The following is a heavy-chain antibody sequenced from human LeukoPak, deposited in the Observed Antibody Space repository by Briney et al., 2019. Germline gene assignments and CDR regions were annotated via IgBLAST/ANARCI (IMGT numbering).Heavy chain of an antibody. J-gene: IGHJ4*02. Sequence: SETLSLTCTVSGGSISSSSYYWGWIRQPPGKGLEWIGSIYYSGSTYYNPSLKSRVTISVDTSKNQFSLKLSSVTAADTAVYYCARGVRQRGYYVGYYFDYWGQGTLVTVSS. V-gene: IGHV4-39*07. CDR2: IYYSGST. D-gene: IGHD3-22*01. CDR1: GGSISSSSYY. CDR3: ARGVRQRGYYVGYYFDY.